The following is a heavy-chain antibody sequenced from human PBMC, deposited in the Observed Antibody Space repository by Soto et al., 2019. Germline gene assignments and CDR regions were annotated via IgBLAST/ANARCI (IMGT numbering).Heavy chain of an antibody. CDR2: TYYRSRWYN. CDR1: GDSVSSNSAA. V-gene: IGHV6-1*01. D-gene: IGHD3-9*01. Sequence: SQTLSLTCAISGDSVSSNSAAWNWIRQSPSRGLEWLGRTYYRSRWYNDYAVSVRSRITVNPDTSKNQFSLHLNSVTPEDTAVYYCAREGYDILTGSFFDTRYYYYMDVWGKGTTVTVSS. CDR3: AREGYDILTGSFFDTRYYYYMDV. J-gene: IGHJ6*03.